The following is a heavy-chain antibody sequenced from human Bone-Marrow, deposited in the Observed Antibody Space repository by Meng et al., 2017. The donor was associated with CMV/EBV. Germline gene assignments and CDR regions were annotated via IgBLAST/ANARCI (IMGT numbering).Heavy chain of an antibody. V-gene: IGHV4-4*02. J-gene: IGHJ4*02. CDR1: GGSISSSNW. D-gene: IGHD4-11*01. Sequence: SETLSLTCAVSGGSISSSNWWSWVRQPPGKGLEWIGEIYHSGSTNYNPSLKSRVTISVDKSKNQFSLKLSSVTAADTAVYYCARFPDYSNYNPYFDYWGQGTLVNGAS. CDR3: ARFPDYSNYNPYFDY. CDR2: IYHSGST.